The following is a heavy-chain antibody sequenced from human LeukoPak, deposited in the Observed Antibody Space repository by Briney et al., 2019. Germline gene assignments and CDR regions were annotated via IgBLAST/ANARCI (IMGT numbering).Heavy chain of an antibody. CDR3: ARDETYYYDSSTYYYFNH. V-gene: IGHV3-21*01. Sequence: GGSLRLSCAASGFTVSSNYMNWVRQAPGKGLEWVSSISSSSTYIYYADSVKGRFTISRDNAKNSLYLQMSSLRAEDTAVYYCARDETYYYDSSTYYYFNHWGQGTLVTVSS. J-gene: IGHJ1*01. D-gene: IGHD3-22*01. CDR2: ISSSSTYI. CDR1: GFTVSSNY.